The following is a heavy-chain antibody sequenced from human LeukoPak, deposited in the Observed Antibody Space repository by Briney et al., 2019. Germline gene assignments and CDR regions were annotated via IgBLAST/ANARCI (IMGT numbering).Heavy chain of an antibody. Sequence: ASVKVSCKASGYTFTSYYMHWVRQAPGQGLEWMGIINPSGGSTSYAQKFQGRVTMTRDTSTSTVYMELSSLRSEDTAVYYCARDDCSGGSCLGYYYGMDVWGQGTTVTVSS. CDR2: INPSGGST. V-gene: IGHV1-46*01. CDR3: ARDDCSGGSCLGYYYGMDV. CDR1: GYTFTSYY. J-gene: IGHJ6*02. D-gene: IGHD2-15*01.